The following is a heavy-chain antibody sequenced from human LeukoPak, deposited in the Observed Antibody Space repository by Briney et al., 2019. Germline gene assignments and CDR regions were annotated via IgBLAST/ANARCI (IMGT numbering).Heavy chain of an antibody. Sequence: ASVKVSCKASGYTFTGYYMHWVRQAPGQGLEWMGWINPNSGGTNYAQKFQGRVTMTRDTSISTAYMELSRLRSDDTAVYYCARRTYSSSWTYNWFDPWGQGTLVTVSP. CDR2: INPNSGGT. J-gene: IGHJ5*02. CDR3: ARRTYSSSWTYNWFDP. D-gene: IGHD6-13*01. V-gene: IGHV1-2*02. CDR1: GYTFTGYY.